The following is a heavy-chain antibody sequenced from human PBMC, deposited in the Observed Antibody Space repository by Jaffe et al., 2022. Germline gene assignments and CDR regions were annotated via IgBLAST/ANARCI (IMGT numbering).Heavy chain of an antibody. V-gene: IGHV3-48*03. J-gene: IGHJ3*02. Sequence: EVQLVESGGGLVQPGGSLRLSCAASGFTFSSYEMNWVRQAPGKGLEWVSYISSSGSTIYYADSVKGRFTISRDNAKNSLYLQMNSLRAEDTAVYYCARESITMVDKNAFDIWGQGTMVTVSS. CDR2: ISSSGSTI. CDR3: ARESITMVDKNAFDI. CDR1: GFTFSSYE. D-gene: IGHD3-10*01.